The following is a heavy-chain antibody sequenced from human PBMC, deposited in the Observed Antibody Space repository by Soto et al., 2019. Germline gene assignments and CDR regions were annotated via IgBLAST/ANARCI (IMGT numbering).Heavy chain of an antibody. CDR3: AKSQEIGTHFFDS. J-gene: IGHJ4*02. D-gene: IGHD6-13*01. CDR2: IGTAGDT. Sequence: GGSLRLSXEASGFTFSGFDMHWVRQPTGKGLEWVSSIGTAGDTYYAVSVKGRFTISRDNAKNSLSLQMNSLRAGDMAVYFCAKSQEIGTHFFDSWGQGTQVTSPQ. CDR1: GFTFSGFD. V-gene: IGHV3-13*01.